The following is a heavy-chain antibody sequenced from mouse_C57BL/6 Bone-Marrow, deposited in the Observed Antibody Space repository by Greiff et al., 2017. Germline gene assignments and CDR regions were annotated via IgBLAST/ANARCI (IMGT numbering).Heavy chain of an antibody. CDR2: IYPSDSET. V-gene: IGHV1-61*01. J-gene: IGHJ3*01. CDR1: GYTFTSYW. Sequence: QVQLLQPGAELVRPGSSVKLSCKASGYTFTSYWMDWVKQRPGQGLEWIGNIYPSDSETHYNQKFKDKATLTVDKSSSTAYMQLSSLTSEDYAVYYCAKKSSYLAYWGQGTLVTVSA. CDR3: AKKSSYLAY. D-gene: IGHD1-1*01.